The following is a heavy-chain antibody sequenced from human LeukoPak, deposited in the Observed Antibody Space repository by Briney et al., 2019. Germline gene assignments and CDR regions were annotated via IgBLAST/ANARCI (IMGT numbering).Heavy chain of an antibody. D-gene: IGHD2-2*02. CDR2: ISAYNGNT. CDR3: ARDRYCSSTSCYTYYYYGMDV. Sequence: ASVKVSCKASGYTFTSYGISWVRQAPGQGLEWMGWISAYNGNTNYAQKLQGRVTMTTDTSTRTAYMELRSLRSDDTAVYYCARDRYCSSTSCYTYYYYGMDVWGQGTTVTVSS. V-gene: IGHV1-18*01. CDR1: GYTFTSYG. J-gene: IGHJ6*02.